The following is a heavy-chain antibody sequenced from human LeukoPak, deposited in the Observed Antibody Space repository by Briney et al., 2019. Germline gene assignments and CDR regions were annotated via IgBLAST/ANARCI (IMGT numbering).Heavy chain of an antibody. D-gene: IGHD3-16*01. J-gene: IGHJ5*02. Sequence: PGGSLRLSCAASGFTFSNYWMNWVRQAPGKGLEWVANIKPDGSEEYYVGSVKGRFTISRDNAKNSLYLQMNSLRAEDTAIYFCARDGGHRTTQYNWFDPWGQGTLVTVSS. CDR3: ARDGGHRTTQYNWFDP. V-gene: IGHV3-7*01. CDR2: IKPDGSEE. CDR1: GFTFSNYW.